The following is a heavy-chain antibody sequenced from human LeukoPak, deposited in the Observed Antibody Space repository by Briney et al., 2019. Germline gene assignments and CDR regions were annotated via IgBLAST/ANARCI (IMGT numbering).Heavy chain of an antibody. Sequence: PGGSLRLSCAASGFTFSSYAMSWVRQAPGKGLEWVSAISGSGGSTYYADSVKGRFTISRDNSKNTLYLQMNSLRAEDTAVYYCAKDRIVAVPAAWTDSAFDYWGQGTLVTVSS. V-gene: IGHV3-23*01. CDR3: AKDRIVAVPAAWTDSAFDY. D-gene: IGHD2-2*01. J-gene: IGHJ4*02. CDR2: ISGSGGST. CDR1: GFTFSSYA.